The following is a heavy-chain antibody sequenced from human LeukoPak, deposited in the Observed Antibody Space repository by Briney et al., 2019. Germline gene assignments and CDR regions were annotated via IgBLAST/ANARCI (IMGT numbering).Heavy chain of an antibody. D-gene: IGHD2-21*02. CDR3: ARDRGHSGYDWGGCGGDCYSLGY. CDR1: GYTFTGYY. V-gene: IGHV1-2*02. Sequence: ASVKVSCKASGYTFTGYYMHWVRQAPGQGLEWMGWINPNSGGTNYAQKFQGRVTMTRDTSISTAYMELSRLRSDDTAVYYCARDRGHSGYDWGGCGGDCYSLGYWGQGTLVTVSS. CDR2: INPNSGGT. J-gene: IGHJ4*02.